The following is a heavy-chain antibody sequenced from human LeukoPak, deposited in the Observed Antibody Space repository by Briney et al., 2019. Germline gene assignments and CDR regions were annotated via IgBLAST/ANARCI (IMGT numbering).Heavy chain of an antibody. V-gene: IGHV1-2*04. CDR3: ARDRLGYSSSWLNYYYGMDV. CDR1: GYTFTGYY. CDR2: INPNSGGT. J-gene: IGHJ6*02. Sequence: GASVKVSCKASGYTFTGYYMNWVRQAPGQGLEWMGWINPNSGGTNYAQKFQGWVTMTRDTSISTAYMELSRLRSDDTAVYYCARDRLGYSSSWLNYYYGMDVWGQGTTVTVSS. D-gene: IGHD6-13*01.